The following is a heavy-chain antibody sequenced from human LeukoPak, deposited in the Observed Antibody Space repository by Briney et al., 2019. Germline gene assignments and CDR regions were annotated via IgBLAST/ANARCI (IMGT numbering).Heavy chain of an antibody. D-gene: IGHD5-18*01. CDR2: ISWNSGSI. J-gene: IGHJ3*02. Sequence: PGGSLRLSCAASGFTFDDYAMHWVRQAPGKGLEWVSGISWNSGSIGYADSVKGRFTISRDNAKNSLYLQMNSLRAEDTALYYCAAAARPWIHGAFDIWGQGTMVTVSS. CDR1: GFTFDDYA. V-gene: IGHV3-9*01. CDR3: AAAARPWIHGAFDI.